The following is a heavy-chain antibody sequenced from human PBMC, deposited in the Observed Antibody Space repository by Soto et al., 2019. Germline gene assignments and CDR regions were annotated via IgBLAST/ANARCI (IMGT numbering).Heavy chain of an antibody. D-gene: IGHD3-16*01. Sequence: QLGGPLRLSCAASGFSLSSYAMTWVRQAPGKGLEWVSGITDSGDNTHYADAVKGRFTISRDSARNTLYLQINSLSAEDTAVYYCAKGRSGFTYSYYYYYYMDVWGKGTTVTVSS. J-gene: IGHJ6*03. CDR1: GFSLSSYA. CDR2: ITDSGDNT. V-gene: IGHV3-23*01. CDR3: AKGRSGFTYSYYYYYYMDV.